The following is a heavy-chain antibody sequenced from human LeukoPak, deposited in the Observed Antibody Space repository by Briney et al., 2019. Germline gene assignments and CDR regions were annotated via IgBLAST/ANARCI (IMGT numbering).Heavy chain of an antibody. CDR3: ARGYSSSWYHPFDY. J-gene: IGHJ4*02. CDR1: GGSISSGGYY. CDR2: IYHSGST. V-gene: IGHV4-30-2*02. Sequence: SETLSLTCTVSGGSISSGGYYWSWIRQPPGKGLEWIGYIYHSGSTYYNPSLKSRVTISVDTSKNQFSLKLSSVTAADTAVYYCARGYSSSWYHPFDYWGQGTLVTVSS. D-gene: IGHD6-13*01.